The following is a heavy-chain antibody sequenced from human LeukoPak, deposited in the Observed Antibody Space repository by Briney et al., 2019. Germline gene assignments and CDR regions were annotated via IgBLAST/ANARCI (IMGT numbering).Heavy chain of an antibody. D-gene: IGHD6-19*01. V-gene: IGHV3-21*01. CDR1: GFTFSSYS. CDR3: ARAYSSGWYPDNWFDP. CDR2: ISSSSSYI. J-gene: IGHJ5*02. Sequence: PGGSLRLSCAASGFTFSSYSMNWVRQAPGKGLEWDSSISSSSSYIYYADSVKGRFTISRDNAKNSLYLQMNSLRAEDTAVYYCARAYSSGWYPDNWFDPWGQGTLVTVSS.